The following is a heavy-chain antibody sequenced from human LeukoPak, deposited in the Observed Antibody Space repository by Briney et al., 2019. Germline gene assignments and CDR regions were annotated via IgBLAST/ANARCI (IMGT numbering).Heavy chain of an antibody. V-gene: IGHV3-21*04. D-gene: IGHD2-15*01. CDR1: GITFSNYN. Sequence: GGSLRLSCAAPGITFSNYNMNWVRQAPGKGLEWISSITSSSSYTFYADSVKGRFTISRDNSKSTLYLQMNSLRAEDTAVYYCASGGGSVAAWRWGQGTLVTVSS. CDR3: ASGGGSVAAWR. J-gene: IGHJ4*02. CDR2: ITSSSSYT.